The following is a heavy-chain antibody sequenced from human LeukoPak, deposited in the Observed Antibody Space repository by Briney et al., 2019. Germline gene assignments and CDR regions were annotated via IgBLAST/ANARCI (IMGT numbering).Heavy chain of an antibody. D-gene: IGHD3-9*01. CDR1: GYTFTSYG. CDR2: ISAYNGNT. V-gene: IGHV1-18*01. CDR3: ARSLDILTGYGEWCYYYYMDV. Sequence: ASVTVSCKASGYTFTSYGISWVRQAPGQGLEWMGWISAYNGNTNYAQKLQGRVTMTTDTSTSTAYMELRSLRSDDTAVYYCARSLDILTGYGEWCYYYYMDVWGKGTTVTVSS. J-gene: IGHJ6*03.